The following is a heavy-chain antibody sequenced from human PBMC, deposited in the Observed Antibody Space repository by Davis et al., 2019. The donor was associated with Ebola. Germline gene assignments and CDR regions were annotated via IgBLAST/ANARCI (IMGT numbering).Heavy chain of an antibody. J-gene: IGHJ4*02. D-gene: IGHD5-24*01. CDR2: IYHSGST. Sequence: SETLSLTCAVSGCSISSSNWWRWVRQPPGKGLEWIREIYHSGSTNYNPSLKSRVTISVDKSKNQFSLKLSSVTAADTAVYYCARDYRFGYRENYFDYWGQGTLVTVSS. CDR1: GCSISSSNW. V-gene: IGHV4-4*02. CDR3: ARDYRFGYRENYFDY.